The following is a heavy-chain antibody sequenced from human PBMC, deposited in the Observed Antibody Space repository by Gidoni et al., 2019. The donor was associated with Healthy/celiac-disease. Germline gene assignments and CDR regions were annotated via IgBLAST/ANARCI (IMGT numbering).Heavy chain of an antibody. CDR3: ARDQYGSGTGGDY. Sequence: QVPLVESGGGVVQPGRSLRLSCAASGFPFSSYAMHWVRQAPGKGLEWGAVISYDGSNKYYADSVKGRFTISRDNSKNTLYLQRNSLRAEDTAVYYCARDQYGSGTGGDYWGQGTLVTVSS. V-gene: IGHV3-30-3*01. CDR1: GFPFSSYA. J-gene: IGHJ4*02. D-gene: IGHD3-10*01. CDR2: ISYDGSNK.